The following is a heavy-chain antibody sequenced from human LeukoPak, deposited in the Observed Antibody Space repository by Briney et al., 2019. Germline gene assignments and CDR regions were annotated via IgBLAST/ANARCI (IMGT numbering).Heavy chain of an antibody. D-gene: IGHD3-22*01. Sequence: SETLSLTCTVSGGSISSYYWSWIQQPPGKGLEWIGYIYYSGSTNYNPSLKSRVTISVDTSKNQFSLKLSSVTAADTAVYYCARESNYYDSSGRSAPFDYWGQGTLVTVSS. J-gene: IGHJ4*02. V-gene: IGHV4-59*01. CDR3: ARESNYYDSSGRSAPFDY. CDR2: IYYSGST. CDR1: GGSISSYY.